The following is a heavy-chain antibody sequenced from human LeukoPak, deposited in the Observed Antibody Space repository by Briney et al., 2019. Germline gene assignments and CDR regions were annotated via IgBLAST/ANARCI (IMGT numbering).Heavy chain of an antibody. Sequence: GGSLRFSCAAAGFTLSSYRMRWFRQAPGKGLEWVAKIKQDGSEKNYVDSVKGRFTISRDNAKNSLYLQMNSLRAEDTAVYYCARETTYDFWPLEYWGQGTLVTVSS. D-gene: IGHD3-3*01. J-gene: IGHJ4*02. V-gene: IGHV3-7*05. CDR2: IKQDGSEK. CDR1: GFTLSSYR. CDR3: ARETTYDFWPLEY.